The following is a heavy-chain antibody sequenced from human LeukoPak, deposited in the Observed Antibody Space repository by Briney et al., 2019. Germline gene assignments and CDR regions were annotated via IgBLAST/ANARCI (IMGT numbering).Heavy chain of an antibody. CDR3: ARGTGFPFGELSWFDP. Sequence: SETLSLTCTVSGGSISSGGSYWSWIRQHPGKGLEWIGYIYYSGSTYYNPSLKSRVTISVDTSKNQFSLKLSSVTAADTAVYYCARGTGFPFGELSWFDPWGQGTLVTVSS. CDR1: GGSISSGGSY. D-gene: IGHD3-10*01. J-gene: IGHJ5*02. CDR2: IYYSGST. V-gene: IGHV4-31*03.